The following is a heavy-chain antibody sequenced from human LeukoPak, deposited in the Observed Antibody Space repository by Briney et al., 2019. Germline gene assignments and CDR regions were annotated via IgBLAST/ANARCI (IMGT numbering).Heavy chain of an antibody. J-gene: IGHJ3*02. CDR1: GYTLTELS. CDR2: INPKSGGT. V-gene: IGHV1-2*02. Sequence: ASVKVSCKVSGYTLTELSMHWVRQAAGQGLEWMGWINPKSGGTNYAQKFQGRVTMTRDTSISTAYMDMSSLRSDDTAVYYCARNLWFGESSDAFDMWGQGTMVTVSS. CDR3: ARNLWFGESSDAFDM. D-gene: IGHD3-10*01.